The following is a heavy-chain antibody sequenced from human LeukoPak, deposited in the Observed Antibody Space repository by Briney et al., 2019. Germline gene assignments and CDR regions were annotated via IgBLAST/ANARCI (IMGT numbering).Heavy chain of an antibody. V-gene: IGHV4-39*01. D-gene: IGHD5/OR15-5a*01. CDR1: GGSISSDIYC. Sequence: SETLSLTCTVSGGSISSDIYCWGCIRQPPEKGLEWIGRIYSSGITHYNPSLRSGVNISVDTSKNHLSLELSSVTAADTAVYYCARHRSVFAWFDPWGQGTLVTVSS. CDR2: IYSSGIT. CDR3: ARHRSVFAWFDP. J-gene: IGHJ5*02.